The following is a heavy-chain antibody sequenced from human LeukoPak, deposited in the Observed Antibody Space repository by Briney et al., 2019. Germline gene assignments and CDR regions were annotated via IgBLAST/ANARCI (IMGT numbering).Heavy chain of an antibody. D-gene: IGHD4-17*01. CDR1: GFTCSSYA. CDR2: IGGSGGST. J-gene: IGHJ4*02. V-gene: IGHV3-23*01. Sequence: TGGSLRLSCPASGFTCSSYAMSWVRQAPGKGLERVSSIGGSGGSTSYADSVKGRFTISRDNSDNTLYLQMNSLRVDDTAVYYCAKACCGDFKYFDYWGQGTLVTVSS. CDR3: AKACCGDFKYFDY.